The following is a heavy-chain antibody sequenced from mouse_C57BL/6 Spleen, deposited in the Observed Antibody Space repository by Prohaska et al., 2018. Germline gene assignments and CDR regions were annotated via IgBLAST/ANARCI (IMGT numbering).Heavy chain of an antibody. CDR1: GYTFTSYW. Sequence: QVQLQQPGAELVKPGASVKLSCKASGYTFTSYWMQWVKQRPGQGLEWIGEIDPSDSYTNYNQKFKGKATLTVDTSSSTAYMQLSSLTSEDSAVYYCAGNYGAYWGQGTLVTVSA. J-gene: IGHJ3*01. D-gene: IGHD2-1*01. V-gene: IGHV1-50*01. CDR3: AGNYGAY. CDR2: IDPSDSYT.